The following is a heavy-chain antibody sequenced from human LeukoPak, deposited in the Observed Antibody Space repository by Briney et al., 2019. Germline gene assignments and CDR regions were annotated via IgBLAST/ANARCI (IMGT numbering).Heavy chain of an antibody. CDR3: ATGSSSDPHDAFDI. CDR1: GYTLTELS. J-gene: IGHJ3*02. CDR2: FDPEDGVT. Sequence: GASVKVSCKVSGYTLTELSMHWVRQAPGKGLGWMGGFDPEDGVTIYAQKFQGRVTMTEDTSTDTAYMELSSLRSEDTAVYYCATGSSSDPHDAFDIWGQGTMVTVSS. D-gene: IGHD3-22*01. V-gene: IGHV1-24*01.